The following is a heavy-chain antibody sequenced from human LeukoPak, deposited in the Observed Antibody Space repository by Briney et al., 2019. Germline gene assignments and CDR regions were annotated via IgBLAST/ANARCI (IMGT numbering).Heavy chain of an antibody. J-gene: IGHJ6*02. V-gene: IGHV4-30-4*08. CDR3: ARDILRDGMDV. Sequence: SETLSLTCTVSGGSISSGDYYWSWIRQPPGKGLEWIGYIYYSGSTYYNPSLKSRVTISVDTSKNQFSLKLSSVTAADTAVYYCARDILRDGMDVWGQGTTVTVSS. CDR1: GGSISSGDYY. D-gene: IGHD2-21*01. CDR2: IYYSGST.